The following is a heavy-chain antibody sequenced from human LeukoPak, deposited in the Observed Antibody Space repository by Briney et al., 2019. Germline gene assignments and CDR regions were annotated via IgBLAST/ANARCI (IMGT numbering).Heavy chain of an antibody. CDR2: INPNSGGT. CDR1: GYTFTGYY. D-gene: IGHD6-19*01. CDR3: AARSGWYGYYFDY. V-gene: IGHV1-2*02. J-gene: IGHJ4*02. Sequence: ASVKVSCKASGYTFTGYYMHWVRQAPGQGLEWMGWINPNSGGTNYAQKFQGRVTMTGDTSISTAYMELSRLRSDDTAVYYCAARSGWYGYYFDYWGQGTLVTVSS.